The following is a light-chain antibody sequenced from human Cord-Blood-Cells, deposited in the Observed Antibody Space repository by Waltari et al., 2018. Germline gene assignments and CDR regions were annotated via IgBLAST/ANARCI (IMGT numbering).Light chain of an antibody. J-gene: IGKJ2*03. CDR1: PGVSSY. Sequence: EIVLTQSPATLSLSPGERATLSCRASPGVSSYLAWYQQKPGQAPRLLIYDASNRATGIPARFSGSGSWTDFTLTISSLEPEDFAVYYCQQRSNWPRSFGQGTKLEIK. CDR3: QQRSNWPRS. CDR2: DAS. V-gene: IGKV3-11*01.